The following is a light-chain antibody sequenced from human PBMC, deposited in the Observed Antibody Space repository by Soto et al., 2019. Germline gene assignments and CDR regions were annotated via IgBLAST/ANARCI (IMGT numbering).Light chain of an antibody. CDR1: ETITTY. CDR3: QQTYSIPAT. Sequence: DIQMTQSPSSLSAYVGDIVTITCRASETITTYLNWYQQKPGTAPRLLIYAASSLQSGVPSRFGGSGSGTDFTLSISSLLPEDFATYYCQQTYSIPATFGQGTKVEIK. V-gene: IGKV1-39*01. CDR2: AAS. J-gene: IGKJ1*01.